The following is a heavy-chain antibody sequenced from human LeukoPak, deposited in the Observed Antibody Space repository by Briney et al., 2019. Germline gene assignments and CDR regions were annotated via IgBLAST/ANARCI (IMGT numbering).Heavy chain of an antibody. CDR1: GFTFSSYS. CDR2: ISSSSSYI. Sequence: GGSLRLSCAASGFTFSSYSMNWVRQAPGKGLEWVSSISSSSSYIYYADSVKGRFTISRDNSKNTLYLQMNSLRAEDTAVYYCAKDHATYYYDSSGYRHLDYWGQGTLVTVSS. D-gene: IGHD3-22*01. V-gene: IGHV3-21*01. J-gene: IGHJ4*02. CDR3: AKDHATYYYDSSGYRHLDY.